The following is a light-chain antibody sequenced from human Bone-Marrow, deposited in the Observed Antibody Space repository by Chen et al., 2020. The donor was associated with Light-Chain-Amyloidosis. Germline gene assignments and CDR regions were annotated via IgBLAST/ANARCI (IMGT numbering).Light chain of an antibody. J-gene: IGLJ3*02. CDR1: NIGSTS. CDR3: QVWDRSSDRPV. CDR2: DDS. Sequence: SYVLTQPSSASVAPGQTATIACGGNNIGSTSVHWYQQTPGQAPLLVVYDDSDRPSGIPERLSGSNSGNTVTLTISRVEAGDEADYYCQVWDRSSDRPVFGGGTKLTVL. V-gene: IGLV3-21*02.